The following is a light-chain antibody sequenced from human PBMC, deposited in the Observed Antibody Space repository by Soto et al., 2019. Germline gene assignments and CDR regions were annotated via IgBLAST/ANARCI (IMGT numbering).Light chain of an antibody. J-gene: IGLJ1*01. Sequence: QSALTQPASVSGSPGQSITISCTGSSSDIGAYNYVSWFQQYPGKAPKLIISEVSNRPSGVSNRFSGSKSGTAASLTISGLQTEDEADYYCSSFTSSITYVFGTGTKVTVL. CDR1: SSDIGAYNY. CDR2: EVS. V-gene: IGLV2-14*01. CDR3: SSFTSSITYV.